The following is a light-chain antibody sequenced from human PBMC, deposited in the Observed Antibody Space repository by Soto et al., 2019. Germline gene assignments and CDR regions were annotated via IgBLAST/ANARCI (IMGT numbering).Light chain of an antibody. V-gene: IGKV1-5*03. CDR2: KAS. J-gene: IGKJ1*01. CDR1: PTISSW. Sequence: DIQMPQSPSTLSGSVGDRVTITCRARPTISSWLAWYQQKPGKAPKLLLYKASTLKSGVPSRFSGSGSGTEFTLTISSLQPDDFATYYCQHYNSYSEAFGQGTKVELK. CDR3: QHYNSYSEA.